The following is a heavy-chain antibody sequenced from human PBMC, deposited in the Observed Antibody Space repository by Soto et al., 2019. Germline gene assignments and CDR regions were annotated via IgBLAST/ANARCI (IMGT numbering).Heavy chain of an antibody. D-gene: IGHD4-17*01. Sequence: PSETLSLTCTVSGGSISSYYWSWIRQPPGKGLEWIGYIYYSGSTNYNPSLKSRVTISVDPSKNQFSLRLSSVTAANTAVYYCARRYGDCFDYWGQGTLVTVSS. CDR3: ARRYGDCFDY. V-gene: IGHV4-59*08. CDR2: IYYSGST. J-gene: IGHJ4*02. CDR1: GGSISSYY.